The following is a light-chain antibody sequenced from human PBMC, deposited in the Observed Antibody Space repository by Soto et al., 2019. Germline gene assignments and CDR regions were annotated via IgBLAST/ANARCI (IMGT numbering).Light chain of an antibody. CDR2: DVS. CDR3: SSYGGSSAPVI. J-gene: IGLJ2*01. Sequence: QSVLTQPASVSGSPGQSITISCTGTSSDVGAYNYVSWYQQHPGKAPKLVIYDVSNRPSGVSNRFSGSKSGNTASLTISGLQAEDEADYHRSSYGGSSAPVIFGGGTKVTVL. CDR1: SSDVGAYNY. V-gene: IGLV2-14*03.